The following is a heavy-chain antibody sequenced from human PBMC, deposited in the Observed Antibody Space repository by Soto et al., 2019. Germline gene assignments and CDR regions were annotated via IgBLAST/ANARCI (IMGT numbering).Heavy chain of an antibody. CDR2: IKSKTDGGTT. D-gene: IGHD3-22*01. CDR1: GFTFSNAW. V-gene: IGHV3-15*01. Sequence: GGSLRLSCAASGFTFSNAWMRWVRQAPGKGLEWVGRIKSKTDGGTTDYAAPVKGRFTISRDDSKNTLYLQMNSLKTEDTAVYYCTTCLSGYRYYYYGMDVWGQGTTVTVSS. CDR3: TTCLSGYRYYYYGMDV. J-gene: IGHJ6*02.